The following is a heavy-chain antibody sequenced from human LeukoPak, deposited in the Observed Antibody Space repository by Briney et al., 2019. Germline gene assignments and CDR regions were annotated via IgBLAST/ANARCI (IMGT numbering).Heavy chain of an antibody. CDR1: EIPLRTYW. V-gene: IGHV3-7*03. D-gene: IGHD3-22*01. Sequence: AGTLRLSCAASEIPLRTYWTSSDRQPPTKRTDRAATIKQDGVDKYHVDSVKGRFTVSRDNAKSSLYLQMNSLRAGDTAVYYCVRACDSAHCPYYFDSWGQGTLVTVSS. CDR3: VRACDSAHCPYYFDS. CDR2: IKQDGVDK. J-gene: IGHJ4*02.